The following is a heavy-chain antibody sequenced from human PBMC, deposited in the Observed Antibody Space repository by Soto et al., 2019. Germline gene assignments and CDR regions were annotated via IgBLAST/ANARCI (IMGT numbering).Heavy chain of an antibody. CDR2: IYWDDDK. D-gene: IGHD4-4*01. J-gene: IGHJ5*02. CDR1: GFSLSTSGVG. V-gene: IGHV2-5*02. Sequence: QITLKESGPTLVKPTQTLTLTCTFSGFSLSTSGVGVGWIRQPPGKALEWLALIYWDDDKRYSPSLKSRLTITKDTSKHQVVLTMTNMDPVDTATYYCALSGSGNYVSRWFDPWGQGTLVTVSS. CDR3: ALSGSGNYVSRWFDP.